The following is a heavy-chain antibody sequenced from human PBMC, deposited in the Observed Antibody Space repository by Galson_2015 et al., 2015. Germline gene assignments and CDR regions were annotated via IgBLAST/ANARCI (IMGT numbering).Heavy chain of an antibody. D-gene: IGHD3-3*01. Sequence: FLRLSCAASGFTFRDYSMNWVRQAPGKGLEWISYISNGGSTIYYADSVKGRFTISRDNAKNSLYLQMNSLRDEDTAVYYCARDGPGVLRFLDVWGKGTTVTVSP. J-gene: IGHJ6*04. CDR3: ARDGPGVLRFLDV. V-gene: IGHV3-48*02. CDR2: ISNGGSTI. CDR1: GFTFRDYS.